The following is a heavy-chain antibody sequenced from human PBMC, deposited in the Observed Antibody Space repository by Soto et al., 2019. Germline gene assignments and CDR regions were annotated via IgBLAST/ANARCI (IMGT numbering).Heavy chain of an antibody. D-gene: IGHD2-2*01. Sequence: GESLKISCMGSGYTFTSHWIGWVRQMPGKGLEWMGIIYPGDSDTRYSPSFQGQVTISADKSISTAYLQWSSLKASDTAMYYCARHRRPTRGDCCSTSCSYEFGPWGQGTLVTVSS. V-gene: IGHV5-51*01. J-gene: IGHJ5*02. CDR2: IYPGDSDT. CDR1: GYTFTSHW. CDR3: ARHRRPTRGDCCSTSCSYEFGP.